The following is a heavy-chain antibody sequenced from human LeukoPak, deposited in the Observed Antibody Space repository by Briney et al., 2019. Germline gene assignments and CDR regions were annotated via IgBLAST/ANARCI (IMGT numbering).Heavy chain of an antibody. CDR3: TRDSGSYFH. CDR2: IRSKANSYAT. D-gene: IGHD1-26*01. Sequence: GGSLRLSCAASGFTFSGSAMHWVRQASGKGLEWVGRIRSKANSYATAYAARVRGRFTISRDDSKKTAYLQMNSLKTEDTAVYYCTRDSGSYFHWGQGTLVTVSS. CDR1: GFTFSGSA. V-gene: IGHV3-73*01. J-gene: IGHJ4*02.